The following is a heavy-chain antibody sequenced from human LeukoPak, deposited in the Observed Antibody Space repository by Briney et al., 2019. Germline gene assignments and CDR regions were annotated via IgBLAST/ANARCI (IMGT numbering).Heavy chain of an antibody. V-gene: IGHV3-15*01. J-gene: IGHJ6*03. Sequence: GGSLSLSCAASGFRFNNAWMSWVRQAPGKGLEWVGRIKSKFDGGTSDYAAPVKGRFTISRDDSINTLYLQINSLKTEDTAVYYCTTDSLGWAENYYYYYMDVWGKGTTVTVSS. CDR2: IKSKFDGGTS. D-gene: IGHD6-19*01. CDR1: GFRFNNAW. CDR3: TTDSLGWAENYYYYYMDV.